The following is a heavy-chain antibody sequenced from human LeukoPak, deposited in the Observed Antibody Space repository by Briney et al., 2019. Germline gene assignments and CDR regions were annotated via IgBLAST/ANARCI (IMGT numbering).Heavy chain of an antibody. Sequence: ASVKVSCKVSGYTLTELSMHWVRQAPGKGLEWMGGFDPEDGETIYAQKFQGRVTMTEDTSTDTAYMELSSLRSEDTAVYYCAGDSSSWYWFDYWGQGTLVTVSS. CDR2: FDPEDGET. CDR3: AGDSSSWYWFDY. V-gene: IGHV1-24*01. D-gene: IGHD6-13*01. CDR1: GYTLTELS. J-gene: IGHJ4*02.